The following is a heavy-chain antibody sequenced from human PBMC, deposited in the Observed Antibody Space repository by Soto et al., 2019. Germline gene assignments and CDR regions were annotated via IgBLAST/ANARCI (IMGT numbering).Heavy chain of an antibody. D-gene: IGHD2-15*01. J-gene: IGHJ6*02. Sequence: SVKVSCKASGGTFSSYTISWVRQAPGQGLEWMGRIIPILGIANYAQKFQGRVTITADKSTSTAYMELSSLRSEDTAVYYCARVDCSGGSCYSHYYYGMDVWGQGTTVTVSS. CDR3: ARVDCSGGSCYSHYYYGMDV. CDR1: GGTFSSYT. V-gene: IGHV1-69*02. CDR2: IIPILGIA.